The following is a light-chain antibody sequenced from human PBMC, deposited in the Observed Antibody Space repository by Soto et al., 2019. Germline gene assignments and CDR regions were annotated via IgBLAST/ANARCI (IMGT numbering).Light chain of an antibody. V-gene: IGKV3-20*01. CDR2: GAS. J-gene: IGKJ5*01. Sequence: TVLTQSPDTLSLSPCERATLSCWASQSVGTRLAWYQQRPGQPPRLLISGASSRATGIPDRFSGSGSATDFTLTISRLEPEDFAIYYCQHYGISPVTFGQGTRLEIK. CDR1: QSVGTR. CDR3: QHYGISPVT.